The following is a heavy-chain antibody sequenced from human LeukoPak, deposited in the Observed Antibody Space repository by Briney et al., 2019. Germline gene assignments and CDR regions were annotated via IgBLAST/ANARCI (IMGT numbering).Heavy chain of an antibody. Sequence: GGSLRLSCAASGFTFDDYAMHWVRQAPGKGLEWVSAISGSGGSTYYADSVKGRFTISRDNSKNTLYLQMNSLRAEDTAVYYCAKELDSSSWTFDYWGQGTLVTVSS. CDR2: ISGSGGST. D-gene: IGHD6-13*01. J-gene: IGHJ4*02. V-gene: IGHV3-23*01. CDR3: AKELDSSSWTFDY. CDR1: GFTFDDYA.